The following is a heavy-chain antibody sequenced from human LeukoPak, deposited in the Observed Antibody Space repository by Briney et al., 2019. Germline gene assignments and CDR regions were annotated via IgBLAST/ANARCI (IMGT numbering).Heavy chain of an antibody. CDR1: GFTFSSYA. CDR2: ISSNGGST. V-gene: IGHV3-64*01. Sequence: GGPLRLSCAASGFTFSSYAMHWVRQAPGKGLEYVSAISSNGGSTYYANSVKGRFTISRDNSKNTLYLQMGSLRAEDMAVYYCARAIDGRGLFVDYWGQGTLVTVSS. D-gene: IGHD3-10*01. CDR3: ARAIDGRGLFVDY. J-gene: IGHJ4*02.